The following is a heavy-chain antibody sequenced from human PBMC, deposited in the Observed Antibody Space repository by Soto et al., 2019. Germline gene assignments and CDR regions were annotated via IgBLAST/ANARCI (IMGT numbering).Heavy chain of an antibody. CDR2: INHSGST. Sequence: SETLSLTCAVYGGSFSGYYCIWGRQPPGKGLEWIGEINHSGSTNYNPSLKSRVTISVDTSKNQCSLKLSSVTAADTAVYYCARGRRTYTIFGVVTTSYFDYWGQGTLVTVSS. CDR1: GGSFSGYY. V-gene: IGHV4-34*01. D-gene: IGHD3-3*01. CDR3: ARGRRTYTIFGVVTTSYFDY. J-gene: IGHJ4*02.